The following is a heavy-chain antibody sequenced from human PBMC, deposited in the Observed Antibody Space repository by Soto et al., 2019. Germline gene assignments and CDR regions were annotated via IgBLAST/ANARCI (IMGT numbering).Heavy chain of an antibody. Sequence: ASGKLCCKASGYTFTSYGISWVRQAPGQGLEWMGWISAYNGNTNYAQKLQGRVTMTTDTSTSTAYMERRSLRSDDTAVYYCARDQEIVVVPAAMEDYYYYGMDVWG. CDR1: GYTFTSYG. CDR2: ISAYNGNT. D-gene: IGHD2-2*01. V-gene: IGHV1-18*01. CDR3: ARDQEIVVVPAAMEDYYYYGMDV. J-gene: IGHJ6*02.